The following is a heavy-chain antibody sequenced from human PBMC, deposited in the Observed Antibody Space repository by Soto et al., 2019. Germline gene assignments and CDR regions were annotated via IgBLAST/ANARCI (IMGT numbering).Heavy chain of an antibody. J-gene: IGHJ5*02. CDR3: ARDPQIAAAGTDAFP. D-gene: IGHD6-13*01. CDR1: GGTFSSYA. V-gene: IGHV1-69*12. CDR2: IIPIFGTA. Sequence: QVQLVQSGAEVKKPGSSVKVSCKASGGTFSSYAISWVRQAPGQGLEWMGGIIPIFGTANYAQKFQGRVTITADESTSTDYMELSSRRSEDTAVYYCARDPQIAAAGTDAFPWGQGTLVTVSS.